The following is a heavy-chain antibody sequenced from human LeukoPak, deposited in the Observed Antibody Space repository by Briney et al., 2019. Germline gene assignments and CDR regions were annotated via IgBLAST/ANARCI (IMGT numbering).Heavy chain of an antibody. D-gene: IGHD3-22*01. CDR2: IYYRGST. J-gene: IGHJ4*02. CDR1: GYSISSGYY. CDR3: ARRESEYSSTSYYDSSGYEDC. Sequence: SETLSLTCTVSGYSISSGYYWGWIRQPPGRGLEWIASIYYRGSTHYNPSLASLKSRVTISVDTSKNQFSLKLSSVTAADTAVYYCARRESEYSSTSYYDSSGYEDCWGQGTLVTVSS. V-gene: IGHV4-38-2*02.